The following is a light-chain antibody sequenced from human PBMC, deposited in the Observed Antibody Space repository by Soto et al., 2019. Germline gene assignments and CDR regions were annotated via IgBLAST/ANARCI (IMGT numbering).Light chain of an antibody. J-gene: IGKJ3*01. CDR2: DAS. CDR1: QSVSSY. V-gene: IGKV3-11*01. Sequence: EIVLTQSPGTLSLSPGERATLSCRASQSVSSYLAWYQQKPGQAPRLLIYDASNRATGIPARFSGSGSGTDFTLTISSLEPGDFAVYYCQQRSNWPLTFGPGTKVDIK. CDR3: QQRSNWPLT.